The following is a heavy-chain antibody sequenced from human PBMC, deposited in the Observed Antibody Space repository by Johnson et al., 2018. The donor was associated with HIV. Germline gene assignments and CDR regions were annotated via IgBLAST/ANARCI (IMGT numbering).Heavy chain of an antibody. CDR2: ISYDGSNK. V-gene: IGHV3-30-3*01. J-gene: IGHJ3*02. D-gene: IGHD4-17*01. CDR3: TTDRRHGEGI. Sequence: QVQLVESGGGVVQPGRSLRLSCAASGFTFSSYAMHWVRQAPGKGLEWVAVISYDGSNKYYADSVKGRFTISRDNSKNTLYLQMNSLRAEDTAVYYCTTDRRHGEGIWGQGTMVTVSS. CDR1: GFTFSSYA.